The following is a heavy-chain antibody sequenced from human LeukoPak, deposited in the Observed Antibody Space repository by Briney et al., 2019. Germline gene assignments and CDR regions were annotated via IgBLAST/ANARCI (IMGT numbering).Heavy chain of an antibody. CDR3: AREGGGSAAIDY. J-gene: IGHJ4*02. V-gene: IGHV3-33*01. Sequence: PGGSLRLSCAASGFTFRSYGMHWVRQAPGKGLEWVAVIWYDGSNKYYADSVKGRFTISRDNSKNTLYLQMNSLRAEDTAVYYCAREGGGSAAIDYWGQGTLVTVSS. CDR2: IWYDGSNK. D-gene: IGHD1-26*01. CDR1: GFTFRSYG.